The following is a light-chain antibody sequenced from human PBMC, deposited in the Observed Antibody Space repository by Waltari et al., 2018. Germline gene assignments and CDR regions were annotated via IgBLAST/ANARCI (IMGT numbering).Light chain of an antibody. CDR2: YAS. CDR1: QDINND. CDR3: QHFKTYPIT. J-gene: IGKJ5*01. V-gene: IGKV1-13*02. Sequence: IQLTQSPSSLSASVGDRVTIACRASQDINNDFAWYQQKPGKAPKLLIYYASSLQSGVPSRFSGSGSGTDFTLTISSLQPEDFATYHCQHFKTYPITFGQGTRLEIK.